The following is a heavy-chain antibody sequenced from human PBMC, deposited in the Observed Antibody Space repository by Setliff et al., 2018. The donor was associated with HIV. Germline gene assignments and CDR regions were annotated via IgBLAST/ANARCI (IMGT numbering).Heavy chain of an antibody. CDR3: VVTERGYSGC. Sequence: SETLSLTCTVSGGSISSGSYYWSWIRQPAGKGLEWIGHIYTSGSTNYNPSLKSRVTISVDTSKNQFSLKVTSVTAADTAVYYWVVTERGYSGCWGQGTLVTVSS. CDR1: GGSISSGSYY. CDR2: IYTSGST. J-gene: IGHJ4*02. D-gene: IGHD1-26*01. V-gene: IGHV4-61*09.